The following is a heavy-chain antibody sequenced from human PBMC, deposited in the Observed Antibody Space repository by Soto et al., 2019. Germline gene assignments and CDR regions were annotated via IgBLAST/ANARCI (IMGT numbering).Heavy chain of an antibody. CDR2: IYYSGST. CDR3: ARDKGYGDFGC. D-gene: IGHD4-17*01. J-gene: IGHJ4*02. Sequence: PSETLSLTCTVSGGSISSGDYYWSWIRQHPGKGLEWIGYIYYSGSTYYNPSLQSRVTISVDTSNNQFSLKLSSVTAADTAVYYCARDKGYGDFGCWGQGTLVTV. V-gene: IGHV4-31*03. CDR1: GGSISSGDYY.